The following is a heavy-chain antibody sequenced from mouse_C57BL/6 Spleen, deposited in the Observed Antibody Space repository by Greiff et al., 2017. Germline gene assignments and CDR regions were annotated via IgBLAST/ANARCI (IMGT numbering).Heavy chain of an antibody. CDR2: ISGGGGNT. V-gene: IGHV5-9*01. Sequence: SGGGLVKPGGSLKLSCAASGFTFSSYTMSWVRQTPEKRLEWVATISGGGGNTYYPDSVKGRFTISRDNAKNTLYLQRSSLRSEDTALYYCARHYYGSSYVGGYYFDYRGQSTTLTVSS. D-gene: IGHD1-1*01. CDR1: GFTFSSYT. CDR3: ARHYYGSSYVGGYYFDY. J-gene: IGHJ2*01.